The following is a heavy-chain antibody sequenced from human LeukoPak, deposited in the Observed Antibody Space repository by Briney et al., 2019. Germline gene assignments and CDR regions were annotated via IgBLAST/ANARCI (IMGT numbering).Heavy chain of an antibody. CDR1: GFTFSSYW. J-gene: IGHJ4*02. V-gene: IGHV3-21*01. CDR3: ARMDGSGSYYKGFDY. CDR2: ISSSSSYI. D-gene: IGHD3-10*01. Sequence: GALRLSCAASGFTFSSYWMSWVRQAPGKGLEWVSSISSSSSYIYYADSVKGRFTISRDNAKNSLYLQMNSLRAEDTAVYYCARMDGSGSYYKGFDYWGQGTLVTVSS.